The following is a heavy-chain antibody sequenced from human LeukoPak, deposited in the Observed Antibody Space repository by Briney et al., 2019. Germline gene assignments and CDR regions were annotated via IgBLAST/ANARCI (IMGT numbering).Heavy chain of an antibody. V-gene: IGHV3-21*01. CDR3: ARDAPHIAAGGYFDC. CDR2: ISSSSSYI. Sequence: PGGSLRLSCAASGFTFSSYSMNWVRQAPGKGLEWVSSISSSSSYIYYADSVKGRFTISRDNAKNSLYLQMNSLRAEDTAVYYCARDAPHIAAGGYFDCWGQGTLVTVSS. D-gene: IGHD6-13*01. J-gene: IGHJ4*02. CDR1: GFTFSSYS.